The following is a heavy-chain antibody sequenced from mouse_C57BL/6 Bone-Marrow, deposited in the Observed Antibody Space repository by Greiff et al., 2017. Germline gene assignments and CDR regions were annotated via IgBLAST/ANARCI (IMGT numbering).Heavy chain of an antibody. CDR2: IYPGSGST. CDR1: GYTFTSYW. CDR3: ARCGGYYELYAMDY. V-gene: IGHV1-55*01. D-gene: IGHD2-3*01. J-gene: IGHJ4*01. Sequence: VQLQQPGAELVKPGASVKMSCKASGYTFTSYWIPWVKQRPGQGLEWIGDIYPGSGSTNYNEKFKSKATLTVDTSSSTAYMQLSSLTSEDSAVYYCARCGGYYELYAMDYWGQGTSVTVSS.